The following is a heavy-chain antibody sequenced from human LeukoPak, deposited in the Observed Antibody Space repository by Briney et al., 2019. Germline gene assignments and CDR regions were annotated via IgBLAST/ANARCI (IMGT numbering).Heavy chain of an antibody. CDR2: IYYSGST. Sequence: PSGTLSLTCTVSGGSISSYYWSWIRQPPGKGLEWIGYIYYSGSTNYNPSLKSRVTISVDTSKNQFSLKLSSVTAADTAVYYCAGPSSGWYEFYFQHWGQGTLVTVSS. D-gene: IGHD6-19*01. J-gene: IGHJ1*01. V-gene: IGHV4-59*08. CDR1: GGSISSYY. CDR3: AGPSSGWYEFYFQH.